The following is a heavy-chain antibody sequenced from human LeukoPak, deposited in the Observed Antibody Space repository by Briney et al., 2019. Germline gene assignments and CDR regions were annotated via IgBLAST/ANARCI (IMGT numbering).Heavy chain of an antibody. CDR2: INSNAEGGTT. J-gene: IGHJ5*02. CDR1: GVTFITAW. V-gene: IGHV3-15*01. CDR3: VTDENAYSYGA. D-gene: IGHD2-21*01. Sequence: GGSLRLSCAASGVTFITAWMNWVRQAPEKGLEWVGRINSNAEGGTTDYAAPVEGRFTIPRDDSKNTLFLQMNSLKVEDTAVYYCVTDENAYSYGAWGQGTLVTVSS.